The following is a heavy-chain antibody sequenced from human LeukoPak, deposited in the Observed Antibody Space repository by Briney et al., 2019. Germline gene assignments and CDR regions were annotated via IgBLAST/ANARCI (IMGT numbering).Heavy chain of an antibody. J-gene: IGHJ5*02. CDR2: ISSSGSTI. Sequence: PWGSLRLSCAASGFTFSDYYMSWIRQAPGKGLEWVSYISSSGSTIYYADSVKGRFTISRDNAKNSLYLQMNSLRAEDTAVYYCARDMPKQDIVVVPAAIPEVPVFDPWGQGPWSPSPQ. CDR3: ARDMPKQDIVVVPAAIPEVPVFDP. V-gene: IGHV3-11*01. D-gene: IGHD2-2*02. CDR1: GFTFSDYY.